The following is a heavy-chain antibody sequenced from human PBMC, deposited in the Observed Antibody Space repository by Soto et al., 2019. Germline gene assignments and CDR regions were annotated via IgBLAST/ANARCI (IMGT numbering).Heavy chain of an antibody. CDR2: INHGGAT. CDR3: ARGPSNYYDSSVGGMDV. CDR1: GGPFSDFH. Sequence: SETLSLTYGFYGGPFSDFHCTWIRQPPGKGLEWIGEINHGGATNYNPSLKGRVTISVDTAKNQFSLKLRSVTAADTAVYYCARGPSNYYDSSVGGMDVWGQGTTVTVSS. D-gene: IGHD3-22*01. V-gene: IGHV4-34*01. J-gene: IGHJ6*02.